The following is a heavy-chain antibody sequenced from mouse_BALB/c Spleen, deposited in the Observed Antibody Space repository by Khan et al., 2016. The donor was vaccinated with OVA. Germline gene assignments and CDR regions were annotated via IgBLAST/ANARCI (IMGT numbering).Heavy chain of an antibody. CDR2: ISSGGSYT. D-gene: IGHD2-5*01. CDR3: ARQYSNSFFEY. V-gene: IGHV5-6*01. Sequence: EVELVESGGDLVKPGGSLKLSCAASGFTFSSFGMSWIRQTPDKRLEWVATISSGGSYTYYPDSVTGRFTISRDNAKNTLYLQMSSLKSEDTAMYYCARQYSNSFFEYWGQGTTLTVSS. CDR1: GFTFSSFG. J-gene: IGHJ2*01.